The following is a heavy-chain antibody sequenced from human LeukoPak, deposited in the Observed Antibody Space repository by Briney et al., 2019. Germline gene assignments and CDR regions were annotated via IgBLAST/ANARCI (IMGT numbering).Heavy chain of an antibody. CDR3: ARPYYYDSRIDP. V-gene: IGHV4-30-4*01. CDR2: MYYSGNT. J-gene: IGHJ5*02. D-gene: IGHD3-22*01. CDR1: GGSISSGDYY. Sequence: SAPLSLTCAVSGGSISSGDYYWSWIRQPPGKGLEWISYMYYSGNTYYNTCLKSRLTMSADTSKNQLSLKLSSVTAADTAVYYCARPYYYDSRIDPWGQGSLVTVSS.